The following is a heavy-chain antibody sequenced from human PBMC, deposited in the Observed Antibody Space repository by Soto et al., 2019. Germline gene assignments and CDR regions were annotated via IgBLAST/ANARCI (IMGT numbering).Heavy chain of an antibody. CDR1: GFTFSSYA. Sequence: QVQLVESGGGVVQPGRSLRLSCAASGFTFSSYAMHGVRQAPGKGLEWVAVIAYDGSNKYYADSVKGRFTISRDNSKNTLYLQMNSLRAEDTAVYYCEREYYDFPSTYYYYGIHVWGQGTTVTVSS. CDR2: IAYDGSNK. V-gene: IGHV3-30-3*01. J-gene: IGHJ6*02. CDR3: EREYYDFPSTYYYYGIHV. D-gene: IGHD3-3*01.